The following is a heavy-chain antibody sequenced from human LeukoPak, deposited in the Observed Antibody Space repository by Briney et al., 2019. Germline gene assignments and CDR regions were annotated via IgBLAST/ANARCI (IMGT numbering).Heavy chain of an antibody. J-gene: IGHJ4*02. CDR1: GYTFTSYG. Sequence: ASVTVSCKASGYTFTSYGISWVRQAPGRGLEWMGWISAYNGNTHYAQKLQGRVTMTTDTSTSTVYMELRSLRSDDTAVYYCARGSPPRRNYDSRGYYSYYFDYWGQGTLVTVSS. CDR3: ARGSPPRRNYDSRGYYSYYFDY. CDR2: ISAYNGNT. V-gene: IGHV1-18*01. D-gene: IGHD3-22*01.